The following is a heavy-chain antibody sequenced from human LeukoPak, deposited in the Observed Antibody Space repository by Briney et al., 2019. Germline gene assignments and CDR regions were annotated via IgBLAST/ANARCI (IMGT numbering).Heavy chain of an antibody. CDR1: GGSISSYY. CDR2: IYYSGST. Sequence: SETLSLTCTVSGGSISSYYWSWIRQPPGKGLEWIGYIYYSGSTNYNPSLKSRVTISVDTSKNQFSLKLSSVTAADTAVYYCARTSRGAVAGTGRLDYWGQGTLVTVSS. D-gene: IGHD6-19*01. CDR3: ARTSRGAVAGTGRLDY. V-gene: IGHV4-59*01. J-gene: IGHJ4*02.